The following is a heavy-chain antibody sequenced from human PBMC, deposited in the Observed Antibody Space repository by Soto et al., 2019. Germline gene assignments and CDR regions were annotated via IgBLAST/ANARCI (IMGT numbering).Heavy chain of an antibody. CDR3: AHNYDILTCYYRGVISFAY. D-gene: IGHD3-9*01. V-gene: IGHV2-5*02. J-gene: IGHJ4*02. CDR1: GFSLSTSGVG. Sequence: QITLKESGPTLVKPTQTLTLTCTFSGFSLSTSGVGVGWIRQPPGKALEWLALIYWDDDKRYSPSLKTSLTVTKDTSKNQVVLTMTNMDPVDTATYYCAHNYDILTCYYRGVISFAYWGQGTLVTVSS. CDR2: IYWDDDK.